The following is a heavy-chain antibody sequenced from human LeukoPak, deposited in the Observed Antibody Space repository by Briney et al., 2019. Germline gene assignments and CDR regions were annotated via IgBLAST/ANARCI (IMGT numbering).Heavy chain of an antibody. J-gene: IGHJ6*02. CDR3: ARGGIAEVEFYYYGMDV. D-gene: IGHD6-13*01. CDR1: GFVFSNYA. V-gene: IGHV3-30*03. CDR2: VSFDGTNK. Sequence: GGSLRLSCSASGFVFSNYAMFWARQAPGKGLEWVAVVSFDGTNKEYAATVKGRFTVSRDNSKNTLYLRMNSLRPGDTAVYYCARGGIAEVEFYYYGMDVRGQGTTVAV.